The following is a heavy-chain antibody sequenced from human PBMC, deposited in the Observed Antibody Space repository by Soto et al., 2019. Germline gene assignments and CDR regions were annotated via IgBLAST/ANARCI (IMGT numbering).Heavy chain of an antibody. CDR3: ARDVLAVAGNFDY. J-gene: IGHJ4*02. CDR2: INHSGST. CDR1: GGSFSGYY. Sequence: QVQLQQWGAGLLKPSETLSLTCAVYGGSFSGYYWSWIRQPPGKGLEWIGGINHSGSTNYNPSLKSRVTISVDTSKNQFSLKLSSVTAADTAVYYCARDVLAVAGNFDYWGQGTLVTVSS. D-gene: IGHD6-19*01. V-gene: IGHV4-34*01.